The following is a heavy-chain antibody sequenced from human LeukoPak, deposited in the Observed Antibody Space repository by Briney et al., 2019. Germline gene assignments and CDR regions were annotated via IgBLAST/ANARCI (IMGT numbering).Heavy chain of an antibody. CDR2: ISWNSGSI. Sequence: GGSLRLSCAASGFTFDDYAMHWVRHAPGKGLEWVSGISWNSGSIGYADSVKGRFTISRDNAKNSLYLQMNSLRAEDMALYYCAKDIAPSIAAAGSFDYWGQGTLVTVSS. D-gene: IGHD6-13*01. CDR3: AKDIAPSIAAAGSFDY. V-gene: IGHV3-9*03. CDR1: GFTFDDYA. J-gene: IGHJ4*02.